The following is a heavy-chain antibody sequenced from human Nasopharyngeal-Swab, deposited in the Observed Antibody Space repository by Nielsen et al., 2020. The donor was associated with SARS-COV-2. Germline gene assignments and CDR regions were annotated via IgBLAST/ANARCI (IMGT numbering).Heavy chain of an antibody. V-gene: IGHV4-34*01. J-gene: IGHJ6*02. CDR2: INHSGST. CDR3: ARGHLLDDFWSGYYIYKTYYYYGMDV. D-gene: IGHD3-3*01. Sequence: WIRQPSGKGLEWIGEINHSGSTNYNPSLKSRVTISVDTSKNQFSLKPSSVTAADTAVYYCARGHLLDDFWSGYYIYKTYYYYGMDVWGQGTTVTVSS.